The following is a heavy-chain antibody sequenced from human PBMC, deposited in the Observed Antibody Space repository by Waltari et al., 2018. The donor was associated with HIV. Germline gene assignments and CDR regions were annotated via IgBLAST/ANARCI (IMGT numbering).Heavy chain of an antibody. CDR1: GYTFTSYG. V-gene: IGHV1-18*01. Sequence: QVQLVQSGAEVKKTGASVNVSCKASGYTFTSYGISWVRQAPGHGLVWLGCISAYNGNTNYAQKLQGRVTMTTDTSTSTAYMGLRSLRSDDTAVYYCARAISGCSSTSCYWGEYYYYGMDVWGQGTTVTVSS. J-gene: IGHJ6*02. CDR2: ISAYNGNT. CDR3: ARAISGCSSTSCYWGEYYYYGMDV. D-gene: IGHD2-2*01.